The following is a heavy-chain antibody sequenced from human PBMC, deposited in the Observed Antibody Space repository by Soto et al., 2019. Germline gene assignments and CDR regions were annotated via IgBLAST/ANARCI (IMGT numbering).Heavy chain of an antibody. CDR2: INPSGGST. Sequence: ASVKVSCKASGYTFTSYYMHWVRQAPGQGLEWMGIINPSGGSTSYAQKFQGRVTMTRDTSTSTVYMELSSLRSEDTAVYYCASQGDSGFPYYYYGMDVWGQGTTVTSP. J-gene: IGHJ6*02. CDR3: ASQGDSGFPYYYYGMDV. D-gene: IGHD5-12*01. CDR1: GYTFTSYY. V-gene: IGHV1-46*01.